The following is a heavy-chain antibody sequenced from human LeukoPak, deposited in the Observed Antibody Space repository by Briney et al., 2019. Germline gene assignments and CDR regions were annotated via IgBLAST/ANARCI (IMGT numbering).Heavy chain of an antibody. CDR1: GFTFSSYG. D-gene: IGHD1-1*01. V-gene: IGHV3-20*04. Sequence: GGSLRLSCAASGFTFSSYGMSWVRQAPGKVLEWVSGINWNGGSTGYADSVKGRFTISRDNAKNSLYLQMNSLRAEDTALYYCARENWNAPLWFDPWGQGTLVTVSS. CDR2: INWNGGST. CDR3: ARENWNAPLWFDP. J-gene: IGHJ5*02.